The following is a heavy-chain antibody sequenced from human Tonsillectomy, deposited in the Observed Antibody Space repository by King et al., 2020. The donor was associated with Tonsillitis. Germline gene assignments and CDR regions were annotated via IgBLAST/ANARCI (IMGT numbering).Heavy chain of an antibody. CDR3: AREGDIVVVVVAGDYYGMDV. Sequence: QLVQSGAEVKKPGASVKVSCKASGYTFTGHYMYWVRQAPGQGLEWMGWINHNSGDTNYAQKFQGRVTMTRDTSISTAYMELSRLRSDDTAVYFCAREGDIVVVVVAGDYYGMDVWGQGTTVTVSS. CDR1: GYTFTGHY. V-gene: IGHV1-2*02. CDR2: INHNSGDT. D-gene: IGHD2-15*01. J-gene: IGHJ6*02.